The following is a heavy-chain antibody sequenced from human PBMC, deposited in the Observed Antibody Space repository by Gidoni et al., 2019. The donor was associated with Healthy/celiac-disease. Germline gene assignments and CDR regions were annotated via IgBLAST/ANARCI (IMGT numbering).Heavy chain of an antibody. Sequence: EVQLVQSGAAVKKPGESLKISCKGSGYSFTSYWIGWVRQMPGKGLEWMGLIYPVDADTRNSPSFQGQVTISADKSISTAYLQWSSRKASDTAMYYCARHSGDAYGSGSYPIDYWGQGTLVTVSS. D-gene: IGHD3-10*01. V-gene: IGHV5-51*01. CDR3: ARHSGDAYGSGSYPIDY. CDR2: IYPVDADT. J-gene: IGHJ4*02. CDR1: GYSFTSYW.